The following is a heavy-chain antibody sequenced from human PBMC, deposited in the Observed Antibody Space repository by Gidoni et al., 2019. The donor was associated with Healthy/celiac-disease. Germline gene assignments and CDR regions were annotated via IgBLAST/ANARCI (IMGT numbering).Heavy chain of an antibody. CDR2: IYHSGST. Sequence: QVQLQESGSGLLKPSGPLSLTYAASGGHTSRSNWWRWVRHPPGKGLEWIGEIYHSGSTNYIPSLKSRVTISVDKSKNQFSLKLSSVTAADTAVYYCARRTIAVAVDYFDYWGQGTLVTVSS. V-gene: IGHV4-4*02. J-gene: IGHJ4*02. CDR3: ARRTIAVAVDYFDY. D-gene: IGHD6-19*01. CDR1: GGHTSRSNW.